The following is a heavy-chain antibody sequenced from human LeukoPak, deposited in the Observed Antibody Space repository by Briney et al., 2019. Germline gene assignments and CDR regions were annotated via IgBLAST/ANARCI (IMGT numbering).Heavy chain of an antibody. CDR3: AREAKEGDDSSGYYYDFVAFDI. D-gene: IGHD3-22*01. CDR2: IIPILGIA. J-gene: IGHJ3*02. CDR1: GYTFTSYD. Sequence: GASVKVSCKASGYTFTSYDINWVRQATGQGLEWMGWIIPILGIANYAQKFQGRVTITADKSTSTAYMELSSLRSEDTAVYYCAREAKEGDDSSGYYYDFVAFDIWGQGTMVTVSS. V-gene: IGHV1-69*10.